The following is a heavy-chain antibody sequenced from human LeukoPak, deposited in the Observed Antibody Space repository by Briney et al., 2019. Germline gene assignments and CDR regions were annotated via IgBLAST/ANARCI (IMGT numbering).Heavy chain of an antibody. J-gene: IGHJ4*02. CDR1: GGPISSSSYY. Sequence: KPSETLSLTCTVSGGPISSSSYYWGWVRQPPGKGLEWIGSIFYSGSTYYNPSLKTRVTISVDTSKNQFSLNLNSVTAADTAVYYCARHDWGTAIFRVAFLDYWGQGTLVTVSS. D-gene: IGHD3-3*01. V-gene: IGHV4-39*01. CDR2: IFYSGST. CDR3: ARHDWGTAIFRVAFLDY.